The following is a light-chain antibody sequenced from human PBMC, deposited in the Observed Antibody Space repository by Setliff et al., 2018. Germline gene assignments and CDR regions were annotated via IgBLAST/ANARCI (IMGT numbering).Light chain of an antibody. CDR2: EVS. J-gene: IGLJ1*01. Sequence: LTQPPSASGSPGQSVTISCTGTSSDVGGYNYVSWYQQHPGKAPKLVIYEVSKRPSGVPDRFSGSKSGNTASLTVSGLQAEDEADYYCSSYAGSNNPYVFGTGTKVTVL. CDR1: SSDVGGYNY. V-gene: IGLV2-8*01. CDR3: SSYAGSNNPYV.